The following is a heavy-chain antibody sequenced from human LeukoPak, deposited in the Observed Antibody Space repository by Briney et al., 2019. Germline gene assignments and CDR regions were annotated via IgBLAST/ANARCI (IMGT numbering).Heavy chain of an antibody. V-gene: IGHV3-23*01. D-gene: IGHD2-21*01. CDR1: GFTLSSYA. Sequence: GGSLRLSCAASGFTLSSYAMSWVRQAPGKGLEWVSAISDSGNTYHADSVKGRFTISRDSSKSTLFLQMNRLRPEDAAVYYCAKAPVTTCRGAYCYPFDYWGQGTLVTVSS. CDR2: ISDSGNT. CDR3: AKAPVTTCRGAYCYPFDY. J-gene: IGHJ4*02.